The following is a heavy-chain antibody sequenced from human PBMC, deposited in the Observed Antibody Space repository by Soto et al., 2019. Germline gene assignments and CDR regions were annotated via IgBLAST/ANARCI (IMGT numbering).Heavy chain of an antibody. CDR2: ISTNGGST. D-gene: IGHD6-19*01. CDR1: GFTFSSYA. CDR3: AREGGDSSGWYGGYYFDS. Sequence: DVQLVESGGGLVQPGGSLRLSCAASGFTFSSYAMHWVRQAPGKGLEYVSTISTNGGSTYYANSVKGRFTISRDNSKNTLYLQMGCLRAEDMAVYYCAREGGDSSGWYGGYYFDSWGQGTLVTVSS. V-gene: IGHV3-64*01. J-gene: IGHJ4*02.